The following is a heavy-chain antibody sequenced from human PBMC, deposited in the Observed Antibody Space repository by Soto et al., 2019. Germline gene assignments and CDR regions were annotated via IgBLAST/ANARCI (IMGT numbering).Heavy chain of an antibody. V-gene: IGHV4-59*12. J-gene: IGHJ4*02. CDR3: ARGIYDYIWGSYRYKNFDY. CDR2: IYYSGST. CDR1: GGSISSYY. Sequence: SETLSLTCTVSGGSISSYYWSWIRQPPGKGLEWIGYIYYSGSTNYNPSLKSRVTISVDTSKNQFSLKLSSVTAADTAVYYCARGIYDYIWGSYRYKNFDYWGQGTLVTVSS. D-gene: IGHD3-16*02.